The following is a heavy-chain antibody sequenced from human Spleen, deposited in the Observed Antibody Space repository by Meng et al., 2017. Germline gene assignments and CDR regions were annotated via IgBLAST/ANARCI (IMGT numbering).Heavy chain of an antibody. J-gene: IGHJ5*02. CDR2: INRSGST. Sequence: SETLSLTCAVYGGSFDQYYWGWIRQPPGKGLEWIGEINRSGSTNYNPSLKSRVTISVDTSKNQFSLKLSSVTAADTAVYYCARGEGITMIVAFHYNWFDPWGQGTLLTVS. CDR1: GGSFDQYY. D-gene: IGHD3-22*01. CDR3: ARGEGITMIVAFHYNWFDP. V-gene: IGHV4-34*01.